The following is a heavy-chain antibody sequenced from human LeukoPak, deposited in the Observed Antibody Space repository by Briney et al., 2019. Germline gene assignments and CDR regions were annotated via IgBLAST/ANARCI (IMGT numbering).Heavy chain of an antibody. CDR3: ARSIVGKTYSSDPPDY. Sequence: GDSVKVSCKASGGTFSSYAISWVRQAPGQGLEWMGRIIPILGIANYAQKFQGRVTITADKSTSTAYMELSSLRSEDTAVYYCARSIVGKTYSSDPPDYWGQGTLVTVSS. V-gene: IGHV1-69*04. D-gene: IGHD6-19*01. CDR2: IIPILGIA. J-gene: IGHJ4*02. CDR1: GGTFSSYA.